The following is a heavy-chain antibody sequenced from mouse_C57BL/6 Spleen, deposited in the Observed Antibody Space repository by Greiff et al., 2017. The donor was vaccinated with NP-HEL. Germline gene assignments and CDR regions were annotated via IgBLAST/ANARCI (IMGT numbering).Heavy chain of an antibody. CDR2: IDPANGNT. J-gene: IGHJ1*03. CDR3: ARPPFYGSSGHWYFDV. D-gene: IGHD1-1*01. CDR1: GFNIKNTY. Sequence: EVQLQQSVAELVRPGASVKLSCTASGFNIKNTYMHWVKQRPEQGLEWIGRIDPANGNTKYAPKFQGKATITADTSSNTAYLQLSSLTSEDTAIYYCARPPFYGSSGHWYFDVWGTGTTVTVSS. V-gene: IGHV14-3*01.